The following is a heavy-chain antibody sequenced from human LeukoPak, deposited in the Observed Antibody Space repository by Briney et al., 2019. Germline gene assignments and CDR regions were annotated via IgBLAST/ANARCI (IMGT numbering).Heavy chain of an antibody. J-gene: IGHJ4*02. CDR2: INPNTGGT. CDR1: GYMFTGYY. D-gene: IGHD3-10*01. Sequence: GASVKVSCKASGYMFTGYYIHWVRQAPGQGLEWMGWINPNTGGTVYALRFQGRVTMTRDTSISTAYMELTSDDTAVYYCARDYGPRGNYFDYWGQGTLVIVPS. V-gene: IGHV1-2*02. CDR3: ARDYGPRGNYFDY.